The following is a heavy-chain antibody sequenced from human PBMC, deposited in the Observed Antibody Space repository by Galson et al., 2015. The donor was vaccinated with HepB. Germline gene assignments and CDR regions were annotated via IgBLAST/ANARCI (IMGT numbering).Heavy chain of an antibody. CDR1: GGSISSYY. CDR2: IYYSGST. D-gene: IGHD6-19*01. V-gene: IGHV4-59*08. J-gene: IGHJ5*02. Sequence: LSLTCTVSGGSISSYYWTWIRQPPGKGLEWIGYIYYSGSTNYNPSLKSRVTISVDTSKDQFSLKLSSVTVADTAVYYCASLPGRKQWLVRNGWFDPWGQGTLVTVSS. CDR3: ASLPGRKQWLVRNGWFDP.